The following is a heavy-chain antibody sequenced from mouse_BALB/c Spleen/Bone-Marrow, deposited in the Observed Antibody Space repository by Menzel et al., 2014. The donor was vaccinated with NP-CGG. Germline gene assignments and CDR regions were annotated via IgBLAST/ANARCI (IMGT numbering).Heavy chain of an antibody. V-gene: IGHV1S56*01. CDR3: ARSGDSSGYGFPY. CDR1: GYTFTSYD. Sequence: VQRVESGPELVKPGALVKISCKASGYTFTSYDINWVKQRPGQGLEWTGWIYPGDGSTKYNEKFKGKATLTADKSSSTAYMQLSSLTSENSAVYFCARSGDSSGYGFPYWGQGTLVTVSA. CDR2: IYPGDGST. D-gene: IGHD3-2*01. J-gene: IGHJ3*01.